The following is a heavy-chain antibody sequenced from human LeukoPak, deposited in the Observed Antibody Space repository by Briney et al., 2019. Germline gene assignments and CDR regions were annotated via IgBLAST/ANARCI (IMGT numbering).Heavy chain of an antibody. V-gene: IGHV3-21*01. D-gene: IGHD5-12*01. CDR2: ISSSSSYI. CDR3: ARDSLSVATRVDDY. Sequence: GGSLRLSCAASGFTFSSYSMNWVRQAPGKGLEWVSSISSSSSYIYYADSVKGRFTISRDDAKNSLYLQMNSLRAEDTAVYYCARDSLSVATRVDDYWGQGTLVTVSS. CDR1: GFTFSSYS. J-gene: IGHJ4*02.